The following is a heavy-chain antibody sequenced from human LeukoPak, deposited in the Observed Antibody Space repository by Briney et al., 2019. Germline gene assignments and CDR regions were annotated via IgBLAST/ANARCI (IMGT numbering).Heavy chain of an antibody. CDR3: ATSREGTIDY. CDR1: GGSISSSSYY. V-gene: IGHV4-39*01. D-gene: IGHD1-1*01. CDR2: IYYSGST. J-gene: IGHJ4*02. Sequence: SETLSLTCTVSGGSISSSSYYWGWIRQPPGKGLEWIGNIYYSGSTYYNPSLKSRVTISVDTSKNQFSLKLSSVTAADTAVYYCATSREGTIDYWGQGTLVTVSS.